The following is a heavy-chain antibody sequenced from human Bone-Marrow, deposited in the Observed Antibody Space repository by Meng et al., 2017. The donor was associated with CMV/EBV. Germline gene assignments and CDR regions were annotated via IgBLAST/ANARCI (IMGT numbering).Heavy chain of an antibody. CDR2: ISGSRDNT. J-gene: IGHJ6*02. Sequence: GESLKISCAASGFIFSNYAMSWVRQAPGKGLEWVSVISGSRDNTYYADSVKGRFTISRDNSKNTLYLQMNSLRAEDTAVYYCAKWKPGDFVVPAAVTGYYGMDVWGQGTTVTVSS. CDR1: GFIFSNYA. CDR3: AKWKPGDFVVPAAVTGYYGMDV. V-gene: IGHV3-23*01. D-gene: IGHD2-2*01.